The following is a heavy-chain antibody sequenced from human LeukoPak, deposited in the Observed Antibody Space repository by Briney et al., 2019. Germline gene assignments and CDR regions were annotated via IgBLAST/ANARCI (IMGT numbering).Heavy chain of an antibody. V-gene: IGHV3-20*04. CDR3: ARGGVINYFGC. J-gene: IGHJ4*02. CDR2: INWNGGST. CDR1: GFSFDDYG. D-gene: IGHD3-10*01. Sequence: GGSLRLSCAASGFSFDDYGMSWVRQAPGKGLEWVSGINWNGGSTGYADSVKGRFTISRDNAKNSLYLQMNSLRAEDTALYYCARGGVINYFGCWAQGTLVTVSS.